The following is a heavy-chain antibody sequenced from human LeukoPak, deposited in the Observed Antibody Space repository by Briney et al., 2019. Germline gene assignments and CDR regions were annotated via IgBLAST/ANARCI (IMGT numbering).Heavy chain of an antibody. CDR3: ASLNMAYSLDY. D-gene: IGHD2-15*01. J-gene: IGHJ4*02. CDR2: IYYSGST. Sequence: PETLSLTCTVSGGSISSYYWSRIRQPPGKGLEWIGYIYYSGSTNYNPSLKSRVTISVDTSKNQFSLKLSSVTAADTAVYYCASLNMAYSLDYWGQGTLVTVSS. CDR1: GGSISSYY. V-gene: IGHV4-59*01.